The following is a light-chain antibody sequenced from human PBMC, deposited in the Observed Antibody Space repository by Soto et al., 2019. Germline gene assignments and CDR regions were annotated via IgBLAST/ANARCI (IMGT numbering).Light chain of an antibody. CDR2: EAS. CDR3: QQYDSYSPPYT. CDR1: QSTSSW. J-gene: IGKJ2*01. V-gene: IGKV1-5*01. Sequence: DIQLTQSPSTLSASVGYRAIITCRASQSTSSWWAWHQQKRGKAPKLLIYEASSLDRGVPSRFSGSGFGTDVTLTISSLQLDDFEIYVYQQYDSYSPPYTFGQGTTLEIK.